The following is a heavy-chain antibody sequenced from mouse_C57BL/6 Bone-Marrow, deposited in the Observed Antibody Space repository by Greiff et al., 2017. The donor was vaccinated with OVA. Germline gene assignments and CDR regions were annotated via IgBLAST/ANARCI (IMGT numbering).Heavy chain of an antibody. V-gene: IGHV1-69*01. CDR1: GYTFTSYW. CDR2: IDPSDSYT. D-gene: IGHD2-3*01. Sequence: QVQLQQPGAELVMPGASVKLSCKASGYTFTSYWMHWVKQRPGQGLEWIGEIDPSDSYTNYNQKFKGKSTLTVDKSSSTAYMQLSSLTSEVSAVYYCARGYGYYVYAMDYWGQGTSVTVSS. J-gene: IGHJ4*01. CDR3: ARGYGYYVYAMDY.